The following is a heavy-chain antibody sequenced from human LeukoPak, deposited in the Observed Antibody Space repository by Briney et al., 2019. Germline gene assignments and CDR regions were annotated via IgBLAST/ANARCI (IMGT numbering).Heavy chain of an antibody. D-gene: IGHD3-22*01. V-gene: IGHV3-7*03. CDR1: GFSFSSYW. CDR3: AKFNPYYYDSSGYYIYFQH. J-gene: IGHJ1*01. CDR2: IKQDGSEK. Sequence: GGSLRLSCAASGFSFSSYWMGWVRQAPGKGLEWVSNIKQDGSEKYYVDSVKGRFTISRDNAENSLYLQMNGLRAEDTAVYYCAKFNPYYYDSSGYYIYFQHWGQGTLVTVSS.